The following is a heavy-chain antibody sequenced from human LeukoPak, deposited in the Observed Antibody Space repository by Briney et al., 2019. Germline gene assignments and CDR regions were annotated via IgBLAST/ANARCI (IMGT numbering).Heavy chain of an antibody. Sequence: GGSLRLSCAASGFTSSSYAMHWVRQAPGKGLEWVAVISYDGSNKYYADSVKGRFTISRDNSKNTLYLQMNSLRAEDTAVYYCARDLSLVSGWYTPSGYWGQGTLVTVSS. CDR2: ISYDGSNK. J-gene: IGHJ4*02. CDR3: ARDLSLVSGWYTPSGY. D-gene: IGHD6-19*01. V-gene: IGHV3-30-3*01. CDR1: GFTSSSYA.